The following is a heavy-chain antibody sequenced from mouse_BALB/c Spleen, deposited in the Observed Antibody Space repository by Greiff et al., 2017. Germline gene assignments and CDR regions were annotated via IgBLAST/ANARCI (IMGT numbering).Heavy chain of an antibody. J-gene: IGHJ4*01. Sequence: EVQRVESGGGLVKPGGSLKLSCAASGFTFSSYTMSWVRQTPEKRLEWVATISSGGSYTYYPDSVKGRFTISRDNAKNTLYLQMSSLKSEDTAMYYCTRVLTGPYAMDYWGQGTSVTVSS. D-gene: IGHD4-1*01. V-gene: IGHV5-6-4*01. CDR2: ISSGGSYT. CDR1: GFTFSSYT. CDR3: TRVLTGPYAMDY.